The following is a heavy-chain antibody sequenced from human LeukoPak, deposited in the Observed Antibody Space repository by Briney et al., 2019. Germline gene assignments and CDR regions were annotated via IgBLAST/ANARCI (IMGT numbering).Heavy chain of an antibody. D-gene: IGHD3-3*01. Sequence: GGSLRLSCAASGFTFSDYYVSWIRQAPGKGLEWVSYISSSGSTIYYADSVKGRFTISRDNAKNPLYLQMNSLRAEDTAVYYCGGFWSGYFDYWGQGTLVTVSS. CDR2: ISSSGSTI. J-gene: IGHJ4*02. CDR3: GGFWSGYFDY. CDR1: GFTFSDYY. V-gene: IGHV3-11*04.